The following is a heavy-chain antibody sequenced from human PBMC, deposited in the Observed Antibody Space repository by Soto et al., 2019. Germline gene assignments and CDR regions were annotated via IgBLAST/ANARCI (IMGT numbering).Heavy chain of an antibody. CDR3: ARNLGGWPDY. CDR2: ITPDTGNT. Sequence: GASVQVCCKAAVYTFTIYGRGWVRQATEQSLEWMGWITPDTGNTKYSQHLQGKVTITRDTSASTAYMEPSSLRSEDRAGYYCARNLGGWPDYWGQGTLVTVSS. J-gene: IGHJ4*02. D-gene: IGHD2-15*01. V-gene: IGHV1-3*01. CDR1: VYTFTIYG.